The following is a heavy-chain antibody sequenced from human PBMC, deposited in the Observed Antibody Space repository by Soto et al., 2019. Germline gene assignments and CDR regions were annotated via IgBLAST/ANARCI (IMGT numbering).Heavy chain of an antibody. J-gene: IGHJ4*02. D-gene: IGHD6-13*01. CDR3: AKGALGSSSWYDFDY. V-gene: IGHV3-23*01. Sequence: EVQLLESGGGLVQPGGSLRLSCAASGFTFNNYAMNWFRQAPGKGLEWVSSISGSGGSTYYADSVTGRFTISRDNSKNTLYLQMNSLRAEDTAVYYCAKGALGSSSWYDFDYWGQGTLVTVSS. CDR2: ISGSGGST. CDR1: GFTFNNYA.